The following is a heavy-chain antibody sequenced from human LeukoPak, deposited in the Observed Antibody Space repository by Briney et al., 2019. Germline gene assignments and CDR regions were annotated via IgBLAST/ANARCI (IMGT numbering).Heavy chain of an antibody. CDR2: ISGSGGST. CDR3: AKSSGEGSSWYYYVDY. CDR1: EFSFSDFW. J-gene: IGHJ4*02. Sequence: PGGSLRLSCAASEFSFSDFWMGWVRQAPGKGLEWVSAISGSGGSTYYTDSVKGRFTISRDNSKNTLYLQMNSLRAEDTAVYYCAKSSGEGSSWYYYVDYWGQGTLVTVSS. V-gene: IGHV3-23*01. D-gene: IGHD6-13*01.